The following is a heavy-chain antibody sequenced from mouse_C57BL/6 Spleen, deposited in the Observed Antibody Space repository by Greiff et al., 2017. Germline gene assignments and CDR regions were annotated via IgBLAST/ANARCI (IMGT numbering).Heavy chain of an antibody. D-gene: IGHD2-1*01. Sequence: QVTLKVSGPGILQPSQTLSLPCSFSGFSLSTFGMGVGWIRQPSGKGLEWLAHIWWDDDKYYNPALKSRLTISKDTSKNQVFLMIANVDTADTSTYYCARIVPIYYGNSMDYWGQGTSVTVSS. V-gene: IGHV8-8*01. CDR2: IWWDDDK. CDR3: ARIVPIYYGNSMDY. J-gene: IGHJ4*01. CDR1: GFSLSTFGMG.